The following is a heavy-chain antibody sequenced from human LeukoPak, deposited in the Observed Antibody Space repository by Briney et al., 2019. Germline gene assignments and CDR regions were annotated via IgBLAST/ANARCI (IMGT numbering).Heavy chain of an antibody. V-gene: IGHV3-7*01. CDR1: GFTFSSYA. Sequence: GGSLRLSCAASGFTFSSYAMHWVRQAPGKGLEWVANIKQDGSDKFYVDSVNGRFTISRDNAKNSLYLQMNTLRAEDTAIYYCATFSGAHHKTFDSWGQGTLVTVSS. CDR2: IKQDGSDK. D-gene: IGHD1-14*01. CDR3: ATFSGAHHKTFDS. J-gene: IGHJ4*02.